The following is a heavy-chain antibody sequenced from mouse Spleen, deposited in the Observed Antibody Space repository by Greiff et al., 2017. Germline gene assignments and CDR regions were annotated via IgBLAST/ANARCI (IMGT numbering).Heavy chain of an antibody. Sequence: EVQLVESEGGLVQPGSSMKLSCTASGFTFSDYYMAWVRQVPEKGLEWVANINSDGSSTYYLDSLKSRFIISRDNAKNILYLQMSSLKSEDTATYYCTRDNSYGIDYWGQGTTVTVSS. CDR3: TRDNSYGIDY. CDR2: INSDGSST. V-gene: IGHV5-16*01. CDR1: GFTFSDYY. J-gene: IGHJ2*01. D-gene: IGHD1-1*01.